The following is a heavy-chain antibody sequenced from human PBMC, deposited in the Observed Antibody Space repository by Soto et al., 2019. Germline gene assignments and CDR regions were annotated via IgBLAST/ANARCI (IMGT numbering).Heavy chain of an antibody. V-gene: IGHV3-11*06. CDR3: ARAAGVRQQLVSR. D-gene: IGHD6-13*01. CDR1: GFTFSDYY. CDR2: ISSSSSYT. J-gene: IGHJ4*02. Sequence: GGSLRLSCAASGFTFSDYYMSWIRQAPGKGLEWVSYISSSSSYTNYADSVKGRFTISRDNAKNSLYLQMNSLRAEDTAVYYCARAAGVRQQLVSRWGQGTLVTVSS.